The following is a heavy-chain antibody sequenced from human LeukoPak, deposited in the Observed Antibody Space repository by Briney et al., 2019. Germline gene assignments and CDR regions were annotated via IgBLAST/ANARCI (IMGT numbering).Heavy chain of an antibody. J-gene: IGHJ3*02. V-gene: IGHV3-66*01. CDR2: IYSGGST. Sequence: PGGSLRLSSVVSGFTVSSKYMSWVRQAPGKGLEWVSVIYSGGSTYYADSVTGRFTISRDNSKNTLYLQMNSLRAEDTAVYYCARVGTYDAFDIWGQGTMVTVSS. D-gene: IGHD3-10*01. CDR1: GFTVSSKY. CDR3: ARVGTYDAFDI.